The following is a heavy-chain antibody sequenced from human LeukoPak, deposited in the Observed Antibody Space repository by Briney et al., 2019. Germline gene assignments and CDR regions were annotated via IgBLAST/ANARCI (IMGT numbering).Heavy chain of an antibody. CDR3: ARLGYSYGYQGFLFDY. CDR1: GFTFSSYN. D-gene: IGHD5-18*01. V-gene: IGHV3-21*01. Sequence: PGGSLRLSCAASGFTFSSYNMNWVRQAPGEGLEWVSSISTTSDYIYYADSVKGRFTISRDNAKNSLYLQMNSLRAEDTAVYYCARLGYSYGYQGFLFDYWGQGTLVTVSS. CDR2: ISTTSDYI. J-gene: IGHJ4*02.